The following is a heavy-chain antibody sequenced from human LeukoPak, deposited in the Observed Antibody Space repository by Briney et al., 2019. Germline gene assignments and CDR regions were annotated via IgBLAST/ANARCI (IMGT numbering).Heavy chain of an antibody. CDR2: ISYDGSNK. D-gene: IGHD3-10*01. CDR1: GFTFSSYA. CDR3: ARGFDTMVRGVNDY. J-gene: IGHJ4*02. Sequence: GGSLRLSCAASGFTFSSYAMHWVRQAPGKGLEWVAVISYDGSNKYYADSVKGRFTISRDNAKNSLYLQMNSLRAEDTAVYYCARGFDTMVRGVNDYWGQGTLVTVSS. V-gene: IGHV3-30-3*01.